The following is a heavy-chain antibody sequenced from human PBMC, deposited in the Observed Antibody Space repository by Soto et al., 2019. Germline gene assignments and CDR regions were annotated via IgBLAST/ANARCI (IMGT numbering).Heavy chain of an antibody. J-gene: IGHJ4*02. CDR1: GGSFSGNY. CDR3: ARGHLPGGNTFYYDY. D-gene: IGHD2-15*01. Sequence: QVQLQQWGAGLLKPSETLSLTCTVYGGSFSGNYWSWIRQPPGMGLEWIGEISHSGSGTNYNPSLKSPATISVDTSKNQFSLQLSSVTAADTAMYYCARGHLPGGNTFYYDYWGQGTLVTVSS. V-gene: IGHV4-34*01. CDR2: ISHSGSGT.